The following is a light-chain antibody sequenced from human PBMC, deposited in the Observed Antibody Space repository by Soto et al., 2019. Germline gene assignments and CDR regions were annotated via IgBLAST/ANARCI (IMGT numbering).Light chain of an antibody. Sequence: SYELTQPPSVSAAPGEPARITCGGNNIGSKSVHWYQQKPGQAPILVISYDRDRPSGIPDRFSGFNSGNTATLIISGVEAGDEADYYCQVWDSGSAHVVFGGGTKLTVL. CDR3: QVWDSGSAHVV. CDR2: YDR. J-gene: IGLJ2*01. CDR1: NIGSKS. V-gene: IGLV3-21*04.